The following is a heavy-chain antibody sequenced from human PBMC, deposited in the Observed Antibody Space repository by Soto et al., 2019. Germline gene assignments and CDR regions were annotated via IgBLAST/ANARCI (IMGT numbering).Heavy chain of an antibody. Sequence: SAPLSLTCTVSGGSINDFYWSWIRQPPGKGLEWIGYIYYSGSTDYNPSLKGRVTISVDTSKNQFSLKLRSVTAADTAVYYCARVGGVAARTFDYWGQGTLVTVSS. J-gene: IGHJ4*02. V-gene: IGHV4-59*01. CDR2: IYYSGST. D-gene: IGHD6-6*01. CDR1: GGSINDFY. CDR3: ARVGGVAARTFDY.